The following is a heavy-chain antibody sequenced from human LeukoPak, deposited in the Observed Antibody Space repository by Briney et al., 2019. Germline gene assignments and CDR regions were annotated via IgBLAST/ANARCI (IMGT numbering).Heavy chain of an antibody. Sequence: SETLSLTCTVSGVSISGYYWSWVRQPPGEGLEWIGYIYYSGSTNYNPSLKSRVTMSVDTSKNQFSLKLSSVTAADTAVYYCARDRQHRDAFDIWGQGTMVTVSS. V-gene: IGHV4-59*01. CDR3: ARDRQHRDAFDI. CDR2: IYYSGST. CDR1: GVSISGYY. J-gene: IGHJ3*02.